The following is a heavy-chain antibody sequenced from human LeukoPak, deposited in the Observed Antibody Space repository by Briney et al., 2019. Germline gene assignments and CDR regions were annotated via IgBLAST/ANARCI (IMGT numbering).Heavy chain of an antibody. Sequence: SQTLSLTCAISGDGVSSNSAAWNWIRQSPSRGLEWLGRTYHRYKWYNDYAVSVKSRITINPDTSKNQFSLQLNSVTPEDTAVYYCARDNYYDSSGYYDYWGQGTLVTVSS. J-gene: IGHJ4*02. CDR1: GDGVSSNSAA. D-gene: IGHD3-22*01. V-gene: IGHV6-1*01. CDR3: ARDNYYDSSGYYDY. CDR2: TYHRYKWYN.